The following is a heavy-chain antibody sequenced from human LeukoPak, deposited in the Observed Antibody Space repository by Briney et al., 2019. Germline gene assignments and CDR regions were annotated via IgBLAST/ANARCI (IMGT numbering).Heavy chain of an antibody. Sequence: SETLSLTWTFSAGSISSYYWSWIRQPPGKGLEWIVYIYYSGSTNYNPSLKSRVTISVDTSKNQFSLKLSSVTAADTAVYYCARGVHDFWSGYGDDAFVIWGQGTMVTVSS. V-gene: IGHV4-59*01. J-gene: IGHJ3*02. CDR2: IYYSGST. CDR3: ARGVHDFWSGYGDDAFVI. D-gene: IGHD3-3*01. CDR1: AGSISSYY.